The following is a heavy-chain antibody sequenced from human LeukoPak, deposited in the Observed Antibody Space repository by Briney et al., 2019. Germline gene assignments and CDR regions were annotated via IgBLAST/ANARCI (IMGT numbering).Heavy chain of an antibody. Sequence: SETLSLTCAVYGGSFSGYYWSWIRQPPGKGLEWIGEINHSGSTNYNPSLKSRVTISVDTSKNQFSLKLSSVTAADTAVSYCARRVYSSGWKGWFDPWGQGTLVTVSS. CDR1: GGSFSGYY. V-gene: IGHV4-34*01. CDR2: INHSGST. CDR3: ARRVYSSGWKGWFDP. D-gene: IGHD6-19*01. J-gene: IGHJ5*02.